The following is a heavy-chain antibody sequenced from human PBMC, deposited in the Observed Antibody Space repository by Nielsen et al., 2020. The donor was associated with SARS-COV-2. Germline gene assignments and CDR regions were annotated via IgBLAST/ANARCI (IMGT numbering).Heavy chain of an antibody. J-gene: IGHJ4*02. CDR1: GGTFSSYA. Sequence: SVKVSCKASGGTFSSYAISWVRQAPGQGLEWMGGIIPIFGTANYAQKFQGRVTMTEDTSIDTAYLTLSGLRSDDTAVYYCATDSPFGVVIYALAHWGQGTPVTVSS. V-gene: IGHV1-69*06. CDR3: ATDSPFGVVIYALAH. D-gene: IGHD3-3*01. CDR2: IIPIFGTA.